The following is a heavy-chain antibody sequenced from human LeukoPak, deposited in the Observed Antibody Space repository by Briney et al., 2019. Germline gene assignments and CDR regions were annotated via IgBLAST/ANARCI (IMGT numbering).Heavy chain of an antibody. J-gene: IGHJ4*02. CDR3: ARHSRGGNRFDY. CDR1: GGSISSYY. CDR2: IYYSGST. D-gene: IGHD4-23*01. Sequence: NTSETLSLTCTVSGGSISSYYWSWLRQPPGKGLEWIGYIYYSGSTNYNPSLKSRVTISVDTSKNQFSLKLSSVTAADTAVYYCARHSRGGNRFDYWGQGTLVTVSS. V-gene: IGHV4-59*08.